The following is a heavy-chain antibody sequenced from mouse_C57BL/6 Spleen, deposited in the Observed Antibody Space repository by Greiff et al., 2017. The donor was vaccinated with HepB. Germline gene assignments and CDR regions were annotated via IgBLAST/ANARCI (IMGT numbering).Heavy chain of an antibody. Sequence: EVKVVESGGGLVKPGGSLKLSCAASGFTFSDYGMHWVRQAPEKGLEWVAYISSGSSTIYYADTVKGRFTISRDNAKNTLFLQMTSLRSEDTAMYYCARVITTVVASSSDYYAMDYWGQGTSVTVSS. D-gene: IGHD1-1*01. CDR2: ISSGSSTI. V-gene: IGHV5-17*01. CDR1: GFTFSDYG. CDR3: ARVITTVVASSSDYYAMDY. J-gene: IGHJ4*01.